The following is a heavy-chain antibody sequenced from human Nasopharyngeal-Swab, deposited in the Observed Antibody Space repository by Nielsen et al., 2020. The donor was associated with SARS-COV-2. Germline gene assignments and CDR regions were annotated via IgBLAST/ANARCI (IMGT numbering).Heavy chain of an antibody. J-gene: IGHJ6*02. CDR3: ARESSSWYYYYYGMDV. CDR2: INTNTGNP. Sequence: ASVKVSCKASGYTFTSYAMNWVRQAHGQGLEWMGWINTNTGNPTYAQGFTGRFVFSLDTSVSTAYLQISSLKAEDTAVYYCARESSSWYYYYYGMDVWGQGTTVTVSS. CDR1: GYTFTSYA. D-gene: IGHD6-13*01. V-gene: IGHV7-4-1*02.